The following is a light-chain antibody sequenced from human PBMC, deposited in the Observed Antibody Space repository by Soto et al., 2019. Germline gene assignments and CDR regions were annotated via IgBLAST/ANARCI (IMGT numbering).Light chain of an antibody. Sequence: DIVLTQSPLSLPVTPGESASISCRSSQSLLHSSGNNFLDWYLQKPGQSPQLLIYLGSQRASGVPDKFSGSGSGADFTLKISKMEADDVGIYYCMQALQTPSTFGQGTKLELK. V-gene: IGKV2-28*01. CDR2: LGS. CDR1: QSLLHSSGNNF. CDR3: MQALQTPST. J-gene: IGKJ2*01.